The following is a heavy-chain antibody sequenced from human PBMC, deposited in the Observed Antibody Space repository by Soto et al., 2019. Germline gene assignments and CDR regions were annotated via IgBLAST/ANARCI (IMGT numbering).Heavy chain of an antibody. CDR1: GGYFIGYY. Sequence: SETMPVTWTVYGGYFIGYYWSWISKTTGKGLEWIGEINHSGSTNYNPSLKSRVTISVDTSKNQFSLKLSSVTAADTAVYYCARGSVLRYFDWLLRKGGFDYWGQGTLVTVSS. V-gene: IGHV4-34*01. D-gene: IGHD3-9*01. CDR3: ARGSVLRYFDWLLRKGGFDY. J-gene: IGHJ4*02. CDR2: INHSGST.